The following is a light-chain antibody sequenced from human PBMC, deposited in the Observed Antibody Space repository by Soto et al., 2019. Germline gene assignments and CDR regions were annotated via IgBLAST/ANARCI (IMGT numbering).Light chain of an antibody. Sequence: EIVMTQSPATLSVSPGERVTLSCRASQSVSRKLAWYQQKPGQAPRLLIYGTTTRATGIPARFSGSGSGTEFTLSIRSLQSEDFGIYYCQQYGHWPPYTFGQGTTLETK. CDR1: QSVSRK. CDR3: QQYGHWPPYT. CDR2: GTT. J-gene: IGKJ2*01. V-gene: IGKV3-15*01.